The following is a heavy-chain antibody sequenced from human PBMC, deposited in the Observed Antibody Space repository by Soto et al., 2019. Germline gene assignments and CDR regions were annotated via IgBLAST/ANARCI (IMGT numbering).Heavy chain of an antibody. CDR3: ARADIVSYYGSGSYSYYYGMDV. Sequence: QVQLVQSGAEVKKPGSSVKVSCKASGGTFSSYAISWVRQAPGQGLEWMGGIIPIFGTANYAQKFQGRVTITADESTRTAYMELSSLRSEDTAVYYCARADIVSYYGSGSYSYYYGMDVWGQGTTVTVSS. CDR2: IIPIFGTA. CDR1: GGTFSSYA. V-gene: IGHV1-69*01. D-gene: IGHD3-10*01. J-gene: IGHJ6*02.